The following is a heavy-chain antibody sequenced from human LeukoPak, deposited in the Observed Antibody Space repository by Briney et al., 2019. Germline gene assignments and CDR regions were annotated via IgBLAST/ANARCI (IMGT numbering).Heavy chain of an antibody. Sequence: GGSLRLSCAAAGFAVTSNYMSWVRQAPGKGLQWVSIVYSDGSTYYADSVKARFTISRDSSKNTLYLQMNSLRAEDTAVYYCARADYYGSGTFPDAFDIWGQGTMVTVSS. CDR2: VYSDGST. D-gene: IGHD3-10*01. CDR1: GFAVTSNY. CDR3: ARADYYGSGTFPDAFDI. V-gene: IGHV3-53*01. J-gene: IGHJ3*02.